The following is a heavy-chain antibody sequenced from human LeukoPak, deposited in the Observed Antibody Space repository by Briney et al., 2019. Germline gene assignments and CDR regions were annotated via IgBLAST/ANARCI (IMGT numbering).Heavy chain of an antibody. J-gene: IGHJ1*01. CDR3: ARGHVSLFGRVEEYFQH. D-gene: IGHD3-3*01. CDR2: IYHSGST. V-gene: IGHV4-30-2*01. CDR1: GGSISSGGYS. Sequence: SETLSLTCAVSGGSISSGGYSWSWIRQPPGKGLEWIGYIYHSGSTYYNPSLKSRVTISVDRSKNQFSLKLSSVTAADTAVYYCARGHVSLFGRVEEYFQHWGQGTLVTVSS.